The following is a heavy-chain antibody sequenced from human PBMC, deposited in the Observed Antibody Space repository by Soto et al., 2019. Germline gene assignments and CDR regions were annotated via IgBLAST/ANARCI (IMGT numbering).Heavy chain of an antibody. CDR1: GGSISGYY. CDR2: INHSGST. Sequence: SETLSLTCAVYGGSISGYYWSWIRQPPGKGLEWIGEINHSGSTNYNPSLKSRVTISVDTSKNQFSLKLSSVTAADTAVYYCASSSGWYYFDYWGQGTLVTVSS. D-gene: IGHD6-19*01. J-gene: IGHJ4*02. CDR3: ASSSGWYYFDY. V-gene: IGHV4-34*01.